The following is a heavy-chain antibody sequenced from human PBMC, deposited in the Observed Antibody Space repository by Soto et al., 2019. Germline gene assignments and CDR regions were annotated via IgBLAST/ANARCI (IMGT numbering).Heavy chain of an antibody. Sequence: GASVKVSCKASGGTFSSYAISWVRQAPGQGLEWMGGIIPIFGTANYAQKFQGRVTITADESTSTAYMELSSLRSEDTAVYYCAREYYYDSSGYPMNWGQGTLVTVSS. J-gene: IGHJ4*02. CDR3: AREYYYDSSGYPMN. CDR2: IIPIFGTA. CDR1: GGTFSSYA. D-gene: IGHD3-22*01. V-gene: IGHV1-69*13.